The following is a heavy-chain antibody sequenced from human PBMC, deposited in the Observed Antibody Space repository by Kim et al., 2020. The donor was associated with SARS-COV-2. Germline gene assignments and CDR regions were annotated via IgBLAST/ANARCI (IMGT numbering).Heavy chain of an antibody. CDR2: IDWQSGVK. V-gene: IGHV3-9*01. D-gene: IGHD3-16*01. Sequence: GGSLRLSCATSGFIFDDYAMHWVRQTPGKGLEWVSSIDWQSGVKAYANSVKGRFTISRDNAKSSLYLQIDSLIPEDTAYYYCSKAPRHPVGAGPWGYFEHWGQGALVIVSS. CDR1: GFIFDDYA. J-gene: IGHJ1*01. CDR3: SKAPRHPVGAGPWGYFEH.